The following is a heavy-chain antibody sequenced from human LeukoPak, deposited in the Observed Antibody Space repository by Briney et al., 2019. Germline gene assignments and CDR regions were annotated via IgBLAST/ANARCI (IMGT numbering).Heavy chain of an antibody. D-gene: IGHD4-17*01. CDR1: GDSLTSGSRY. Sequence: ASETLSLTCTVSGDSLTSGSRYWSWIRQPAGKGLEWIGHFYSSTRTTYNPSLESRVTISGDTAKNQFSLKLDSVTAADTAVYFCARCMSELDYGDYAYYYHMDVWGKGTTVTVSS. CDR3: ARCMSELDYGDYAYYYHMDV. CDR2: FYSSTRT. V-gene: IGHV4-61*09. J-gene: IGHJ6*04.